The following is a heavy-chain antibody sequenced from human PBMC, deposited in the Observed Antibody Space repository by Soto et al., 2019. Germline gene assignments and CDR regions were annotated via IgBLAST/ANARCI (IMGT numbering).Heavy chain of an antibody. Sequence: SETLSLTCAVYGGSFSGYYWSWIRKPPGKGLEWIGEINHRGSTNYNPSLKNRVTISVDTSKNKFSLKLSSVTAAATPVYYGARVQRETITIFGVAYYYYGMDVWGQGPTVTVSS. CDR1: GGSFSGYY. CDR3: ARVQRETITIFGVAYYYYGMDV. V-gene: IGHV4-34*01. D-gene: IGHD3-3*01. J-gene: IGHJ6*02. CDR2: INHRGST.